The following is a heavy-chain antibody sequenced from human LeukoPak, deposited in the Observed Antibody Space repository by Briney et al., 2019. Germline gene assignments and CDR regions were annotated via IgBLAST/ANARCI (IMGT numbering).Heavy chain of an antibody. J-gene: IGHJ4*02. D-gene: IGHD3-22*01. Sequence: GASVKVSCKVSGYTLTELSMHWVRQAPGKGLEWTGGFDPEDGETIYAQKFQGRVTMTEDTSTDTAYMELSSLRSEDTAVYYCATWRYDSSGYFPSFDYWGQGTLVTVSS. CDR2: FDPEDGET. V-gene: IGHV1-24*01. CDR1: GYTLTELS. CDR3: ATWRYDSSGYFPSFDY.